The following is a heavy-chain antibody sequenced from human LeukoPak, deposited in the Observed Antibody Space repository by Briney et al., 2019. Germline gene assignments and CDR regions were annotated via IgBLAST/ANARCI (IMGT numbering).Heavy chain of an antibody. CDR2: INPSGDTT. D-gene: IGHD5-24*01. J-gene: IGHJ6*02. Sequence: ASVKVSCKASGYTFFSYGISWVRQAPGQGLEWMAIINPSGDTTSHAQKFQGRVTMTRDTSASTVYMELSSLRSEDTAVYYCASVYKNGMDVWGQGTTVTVSS. V-gene: IGHV1-46*01. CDR1: GYTFFSYG. CDR3: ASVYKNGMDV.